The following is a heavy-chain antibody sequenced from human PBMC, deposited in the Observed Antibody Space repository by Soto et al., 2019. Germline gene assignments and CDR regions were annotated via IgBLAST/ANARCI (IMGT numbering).Heavy chain of an antibody. CDR2: IYHSGST. D-gene: IGHD6-19*01. CDR1: GYSISSGYY. J-gene: IGHJ5*02. Sequence: SETLSLTCAVSGYSISSGYYWGWIRQPPGKGLEWIGSIYHSGSTYYNPSLKSRVTISVDTSKNQFSLKLSSVTAADTAVYYCARERGYSSGWYGNWFDPWGQGTLVTVSS. CDR3: ARERGYSSGWYGNWFDP. V-gene: IGHV4-38-2*02.